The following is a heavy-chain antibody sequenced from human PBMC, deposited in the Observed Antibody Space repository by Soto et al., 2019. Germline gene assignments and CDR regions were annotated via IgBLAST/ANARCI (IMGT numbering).Heavy chain of an antibody. J-gene: IGHJ4*02. D-gene: IGHD4-17*01. V-gene: IGHV1-69*04. Sequence: SVKVSCKASGGTFSSYTISWVRQAPGQGLEWMGRIIPILGIANYAQKFQGRVTITADKSTSTAYMELSSLRSEDTAVYYCARDGSGDNYFDYWGQGTLVTVSS. CDR3: ARDGSGDNYFDY. CDR2: IIPILGIA. CDR1: GGTFSSYT.